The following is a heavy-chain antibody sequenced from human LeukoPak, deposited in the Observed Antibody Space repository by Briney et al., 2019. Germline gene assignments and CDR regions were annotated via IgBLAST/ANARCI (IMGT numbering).Heavy chain of an antibody. V-gene: IGHV4-34*01. CDR1: GGSFSGYY. CDR3: ATSGGPLNWFDP. Sequence: PSETLSLTCAVYGGSFSGYYWGWIRQSPGKGLEWIGEINHSGSTNYNPSLKSRVTISIDTSKNQISLKLSSVTAADTAVYYCATSGGPLNWFDPWGQGTLVTVSS. CDR2: INHSGST. J-gene: IGHJ5*02.